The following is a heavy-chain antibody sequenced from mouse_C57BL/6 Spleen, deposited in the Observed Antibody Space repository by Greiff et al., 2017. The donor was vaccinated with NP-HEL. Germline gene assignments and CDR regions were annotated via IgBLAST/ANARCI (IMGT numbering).Heavy chain of an antibody. CDR1: GYTFTSYW. D-gene: IGHD4-1*01. V-gene: IGHV1-7*01. CDR2: INPSSGYT. Sequence: QVQLQQSGAELAKPGASVKLSCKASGYTFTSYWMHWVKQRPGQGLEWIGYINPSSGYTKYNQKFKDKATLTADKSSSTVYMQLSGLTYKESAVYYCARCFDWDEEDYWGQGTTLTVYS. CDR3: ARCFDWDEEDY. J-gene: IGHJ2*01.